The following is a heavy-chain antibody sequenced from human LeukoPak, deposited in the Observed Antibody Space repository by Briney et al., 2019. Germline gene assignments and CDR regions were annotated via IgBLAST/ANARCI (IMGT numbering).Heavy chain of an antibody. J-gene: IGHJ4*02. CDR1: GFTFSRYA. CDR2: ISGSGGST. CDR3: AKGVRYSSGWYYFDY. V-gene: IGHV3-23*01. D-gene: IGHD6-19*01. Sequence: TGGSLRLSCAASGFTFSRYAMSWVRQAPGKGLEWVSAISGSGGSTYYADSVKGRFTISRDNSKNTLYLQMNSLRAEDTAVYYCAKGVRYSSGWYYFDYWGQGTLVTVSS.